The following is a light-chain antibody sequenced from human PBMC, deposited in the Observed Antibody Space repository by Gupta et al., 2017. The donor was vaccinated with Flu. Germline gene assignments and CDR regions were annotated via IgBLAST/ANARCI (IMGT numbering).Light chain of an antibody. J-gene: IGLJ3*02. CDR3: GTWDNSLFSRV. Sequence: QFVFTQPPSISAAPGQKVIISCSGTGSNIGKNLVSWYQQFPGMAPKLLIYDDEKRPSGISDRFSGSKSDTSATLDITGLQTGDEADYYCGTWDNSLFSRVFGGGTKLTVL. CDR1: GSNIGKNL. CDR2: DDE. V-gene: IGLV1-51*01.